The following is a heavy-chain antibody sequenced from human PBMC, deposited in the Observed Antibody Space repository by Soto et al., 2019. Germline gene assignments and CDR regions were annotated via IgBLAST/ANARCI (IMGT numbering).Heavy chain of an antibody. CDR3: ARHIAVTAVGDWFAP. Sequence: PSETLSLTCTVSGDSISTSSYYWGWIRQPPGKGLEWIGSIYYTGSTYYNPSLKSRVTVSEDTPKNQFSLKLSSVTTADTAVYYCARHIAVTAVGDWFAPWGQGTLVTVSS. CDR1: GDSISTSSYY. CDR2: IYYTGST. D-gene: IGHD6-13*01. J-gene: IGHJ5*02. V-gene: IGHV4-39*01.